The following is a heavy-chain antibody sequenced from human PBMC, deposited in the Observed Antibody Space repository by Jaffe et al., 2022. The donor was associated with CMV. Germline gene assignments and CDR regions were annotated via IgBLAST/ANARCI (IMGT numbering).Heavy chain of an antibody. CDR1: GFSFNRHA. J-gene: IGHJ4*02. CDR3: SRGGNSGNYQPDY. V-gene: IGHV3-21*01. CDR2: ISASSNFI. D-gene: IGHD3-10*01. Sequence: EVQLVESGGGLVKPGGSLRLSCEASGFSFNRHAMNWVRQAPGKGLEWVSSISASSNFIYYADSLKGRFTISRDNAKNSLYLQMDSLGAEDTAVYYCSRGGNSGNYQPDYWGPGTLVTVSS.